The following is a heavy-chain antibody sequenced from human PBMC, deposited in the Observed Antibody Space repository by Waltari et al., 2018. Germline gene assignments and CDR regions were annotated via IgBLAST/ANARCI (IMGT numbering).Heavy chain of an antibody. CDR2: IYYSGST. CDR3: ARDGNCSGGSCKPDY. J-gene: IGHJ4*02. V-gene: IGHV4-59*01. CDR1: GGSISSYY. Sequence: QVQLQESGPGLVKPSETLSLTCTVSGGSISSYYWSWIRQPPGKGLEWIGYIYYSGSTNDNPSLKSRVTISVDTSKNQFSLKLSSVTAADTAVYYCARDGNCSGGSCKPDYWGQGTLVTVSS. D-gene: IGHD2-15*01.